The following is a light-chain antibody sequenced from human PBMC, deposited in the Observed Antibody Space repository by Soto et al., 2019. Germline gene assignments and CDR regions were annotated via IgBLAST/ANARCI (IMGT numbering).Light chain of an antibody. V-gene: IGKV1-5*01. CDR1: QSISSW. CDR2: DAS. Sequence: DIQMTQSPSTLSASVGDRVTITWRASQSISSWLAWYQQKPGKAPKLLIYDASSLESGVPSRFSGSGSGTEFTLTISSLQPDDFATYYCQQYNSYGTFGQGTKVEIK. J-gene: IGKJ1*01. CDR3: QQYNSYGT.